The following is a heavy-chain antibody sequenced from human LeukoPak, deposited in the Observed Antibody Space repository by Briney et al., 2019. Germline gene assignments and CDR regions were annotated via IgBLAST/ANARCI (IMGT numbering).Heavy chain of an antibody. Sequence: SETLSLTCAVSGVSMSSNNWWSWVRQPPGKGLEWIGEIHESGSTNYNPSLKSRVTISVDKSKDQFSLKLSSVTAADTAVFYCARHEGFSQKDWGQGTQVTVS. J-gene: IGHJ4*02. CDR2: IHESGST. V-gene: IGHV4-4*02. CDR1: GVSMSSNNW. CDR3: ARHEGFSQKD.